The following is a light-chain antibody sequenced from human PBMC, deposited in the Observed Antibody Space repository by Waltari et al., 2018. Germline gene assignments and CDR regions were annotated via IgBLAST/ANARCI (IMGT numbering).Light chain of an antibody. V-gene: IGLV2-23*01. CDR2: EGS. CDR1: SSDVGKYNL. CDR3: FSYAGRATGV. Sequence: QSALTQPASVSGSPGQSITISCPGTSSDVGKYNLVSWYQQHRGQAPKLMIYEGSQRPSGCSDCFSGSKSGNTASLTISGLQAEDEADYYCFSYAGRATGVFGGGTKLTVL. J-gene: IGLJ2*01.